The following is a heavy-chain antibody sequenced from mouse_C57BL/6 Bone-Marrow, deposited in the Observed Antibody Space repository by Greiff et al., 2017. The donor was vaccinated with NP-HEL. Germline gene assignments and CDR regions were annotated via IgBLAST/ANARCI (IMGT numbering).Heavy chain of an antibody. J-gene: IGHJ4*01. CDR1: GYTFTSYW. CDR2: IDPNSGGT. Sequence: QVHVKQPGAELVKPGASVKLSCKASGYTFTSYWMHWVKQRPGRGLEWIGRIDPNSGGTKYNEKLKNKATLTVDKLSSTAYIQLSSLTSEYSAVYYGALFITTVAYAMDYWGQGTSVTVSS. CDR3: ALFITTVAYAMDY. D-gene: IGHD1-1*01. V-gene: IGHV1-72*01.